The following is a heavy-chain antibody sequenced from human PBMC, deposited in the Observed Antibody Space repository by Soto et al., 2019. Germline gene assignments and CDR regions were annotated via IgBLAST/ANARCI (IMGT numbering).Heavy chain of an antibody. CDR1: GGSISSGGYY. V-gene: IGHV4-31*03. CDR3: ARGTTTGIAVAGTLDY. J-gene: IGHJ4*02. D-gene: IGHD6-19*01. CDR2: IYYSGST. Sequence: QVQLQESGPGLVKPSQTLSLTCTVSGGSISSGGYYWSWIRQHPGKGLEWIGYIYYSGSTYYNPSLKSRVTISVDTSKNQFALKLSSVTAADTAVYYCARGTTTGIAVAGTLDYWGQGTLVTVSS.